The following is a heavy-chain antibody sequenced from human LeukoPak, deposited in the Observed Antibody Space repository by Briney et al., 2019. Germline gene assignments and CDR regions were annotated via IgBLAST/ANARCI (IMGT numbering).Heavy chain of an antibody. V-gene: IGHV3-23*01. CDR2: ISGSGGAT. D-gene: IGHD3-10*01. CDR3: AKRGVVIRVILVGFHKEAYYFDS. CDR1: GITLSNYG. J-gene: IGHJ4*02. Sequence: GGSLRLSCAVSGITLSNYGMSWVRQAPGKGLEWVAGISGSGGATNYADSVKGRFTISRDNAKNTLYLQMNSLRAEDPAVYFCAKRGVVIRVILVGFHKEAYYFDSWGQGALVTVSS.